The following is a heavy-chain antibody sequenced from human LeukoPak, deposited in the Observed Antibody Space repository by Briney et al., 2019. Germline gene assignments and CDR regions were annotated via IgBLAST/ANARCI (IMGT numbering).Heavy chain of an antibody. CDR1: GSSISRFY. Sequence: PSATLSLTCSVAGSSISRFYWSCIRRPPAGGLEWIGHNYYDGGTTYSPSLKRRVGILIDVSKNPFSLNLTSVTPADTAVYYCAREWRHTIFGVVRYFNLWARGPLVTVSS. J-gene: IGHJ2*01. CDR3: AREWRHTIFGVVRYFNL. V-gene: IGHV4-59*01. CDR2: NYYDGGT. D-gene: IGHD3-3*01.